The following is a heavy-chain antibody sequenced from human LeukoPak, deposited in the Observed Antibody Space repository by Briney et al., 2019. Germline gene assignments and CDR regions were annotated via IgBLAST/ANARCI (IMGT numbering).Heavy chain of an antibody. CDR1: GYTFTSYW. D-gene: IGHD5-24*01. V-gene: IGHV5-51*01. J-gene: IGHJ4*02. Sequence: GESLKISCKGTGYTFTSYWIGWVRQMPGKGLEWMGIIYPGDSVTRYSPSFQGQVTFSADKSISTAYLQWSSLKASDTAMYYCARLSDGYNDFWGQGTLVTVSS. CDR2: IYPGDSVT. CDR3: ARLSDGYNDF.